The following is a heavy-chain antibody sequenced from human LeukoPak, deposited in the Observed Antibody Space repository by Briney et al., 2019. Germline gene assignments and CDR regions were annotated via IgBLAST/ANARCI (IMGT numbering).Heavy chain of an antibody. V-gene: IGHV1-2*02. CDR1: GYTFTGYY. Sequence: ASVKVSCKASGYTFTGYYMHWVRQAPGQGLEWMGWINPNSGDTNYAQKFQGRVTMTRDTSITTVYMELSRLRSDDTAVYYCATREVYWGQGTLVTVSS. CDR2: INPNSGDT. J-gene: IGHJ4*02. CDR3: ATREVY.